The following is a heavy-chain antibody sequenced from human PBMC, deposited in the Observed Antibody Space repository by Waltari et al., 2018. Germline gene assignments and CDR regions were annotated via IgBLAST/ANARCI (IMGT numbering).Heavy chain of an antibody. CDR3: ARGLKGLGGYRTDAFDI. V-gene: IGHV4-34*01. J-gene: IGHJ3*02. D-gene: IGHD1-26*01. Sequence: QVQLQQWGAGLLKPSETLSLTCAVYGGSFSGYYWSWIRQPPGKGLEWIGEINHSGSTNYNPSLKRRVTISVDTSKNQFSLKLSSVTAADTAVYYCARGLKGLGGYRTDAFDIWGQGTMVTVSS. CDR2: INHSGST. CDR1: GGSFSGYY.